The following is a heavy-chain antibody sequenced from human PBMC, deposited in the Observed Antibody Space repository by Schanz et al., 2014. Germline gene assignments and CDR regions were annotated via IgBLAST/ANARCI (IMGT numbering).Heavy chain of an antibody. Sequence: QVQLVQSGAEVKKPGSSVKASCKASGGTFSSYTISWVRQAPGQGLEWMGSIIPILGIANYSQKFQGRVTFTADKPTSTAYMELSSLRSEDTAFYYCARGNRLQYYDDIGESYRDPSELDYWGQGTLVTVSS. V-gene: IGHV1-69*02. CDR1: GGTFSSYT. CDR2: IIPILGIA. D-gene: IGHD3-16*02. J-gene: IGHJ4*02. CDR3: ARGNRLQYYDDIGESYRDPSELDY.